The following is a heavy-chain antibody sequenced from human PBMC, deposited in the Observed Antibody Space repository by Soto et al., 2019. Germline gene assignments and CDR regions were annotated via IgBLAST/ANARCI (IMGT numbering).Heavy chain of an antibody. V-gene: IGHV3-15*01. CDR1: GFTFSNAW. Sequence: PGGSLRLSCAACGFTFSNAWMSWVRQAPGKGLEWVGRIKSKTDGGTTDYAAPVKGRFTTSRDDSKNTLYLQMNSLKTEDTAVYYCTTSIVGIVVVITSGSAFDIWGQGTMVTVSS. CDR3: TTSIVGIVVVITSGSAFDI. CDR2: IKSKTDGGTT. J-gene: IGHJ3*02. D-gene: IGHD3-22*01.